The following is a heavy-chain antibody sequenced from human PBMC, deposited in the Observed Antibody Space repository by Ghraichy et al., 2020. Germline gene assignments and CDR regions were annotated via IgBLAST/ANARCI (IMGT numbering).Heavy chain of an antibody. CDR3: AKALGRSVGVGDY. Sequence: VAVISYGGGSQYYGDSVKGRFTISRDNSKNSSYLQMNSLKADDTALYYCAKALGRSVGVGDYWCQVT. CDR2: ISYGGGSQ. D-gene: IGHD2-15*01. V-gene: IGHV3-30*18. J-gene: IGHJ4*02.